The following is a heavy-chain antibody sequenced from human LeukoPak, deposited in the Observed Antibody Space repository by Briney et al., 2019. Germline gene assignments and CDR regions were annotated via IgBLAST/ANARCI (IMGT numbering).Heavy chain of an antibody. CDR1: GGSISSSNYY. CDR3: ARLSALLNGFDP. V-gene: IGHV4-39*01. J-gene: IGHJ5*02. Sequence: PSETLSLTCTVSGGSISSSNYYWGWIRQPPGKGLEWIGNIYSGSTYYIPSLRSRVTISVDSSNNQFSLKLSSVTAADTAVYYCARLSALLNGFDPWGQGTLVTVSS. D-gene: IGHD3-10*01. CDR2: IYSGST.